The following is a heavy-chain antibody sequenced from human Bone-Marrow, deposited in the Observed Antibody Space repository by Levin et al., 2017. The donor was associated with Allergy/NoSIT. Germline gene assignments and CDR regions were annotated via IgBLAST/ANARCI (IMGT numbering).Heavy chain of an antibody. CDR2: INHSGST. J-gene: IGHJ4*02. D-gene: IGHD5-24*01. CDR3: ARGGRIEMAPSDY. V-gene: IGHV4-34*01. CDR1: GGSFSSYY. Sequence: SETLSLTCAVYGGSFSSYYWTWIRQPPGKGLEWIGEINHSGSTNYNPSLKSRVTISVDTSKTQFSLRLSSVTATDTAVYYCARGGRIEMAPSDYWGQGVLVTVSS.